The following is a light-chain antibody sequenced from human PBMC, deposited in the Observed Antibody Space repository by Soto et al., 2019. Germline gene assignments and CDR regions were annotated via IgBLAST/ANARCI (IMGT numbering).Light chain of an antibody. J-gene: IGLJ2*01. CDR1: SSDVGTYIY. V-gene: IGLV2-14*01. Sequence: QSALTQPASVSGSPGQSITISCTGTSSDVGTYIYVSWYQQHPGKAPKLMIYEVSNRPSGVSNRFSGSKSGNTASLTISGLQAEDEADYYCSSYTSSSIPVFGGGTKLTVL. CDR2: EVS. CDR3: SSYTSSSIPV.